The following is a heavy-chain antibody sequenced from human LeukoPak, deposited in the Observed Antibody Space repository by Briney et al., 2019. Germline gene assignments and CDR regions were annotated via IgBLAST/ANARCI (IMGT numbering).Heavy chain of an antibody. Sequence: ASVKVSCKASGYTFSIYGISWVRQAPGQGLEWMGWISAYNGNTKYAQKLQGRVTMTTDTSTSTAYMELRGLRSGDTAVYYCARDGYDFWRYYMDVWGKGTTVTVSS. CDR2: ISAYNGNT. V-gene: IGHV1-18*01. CDR1: GYTFSIYG. CDR3: ARDGYDFWRYYMDV. D-gene: IGHD3-3*01. J-gene: IGHJ6*03.